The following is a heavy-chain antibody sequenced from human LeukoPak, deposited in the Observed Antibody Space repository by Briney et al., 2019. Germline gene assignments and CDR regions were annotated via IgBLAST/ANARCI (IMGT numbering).Heavy chain of an antibody. CDR3: ARVLPKGGHYGDYGFDY. CDR1: GASLTSYY. V-gene: IGHV4-59*01. Sequence: SETLSLTCTLSGASLTSYYWTWIRQPPGKGLEWMGYIYYTGSTNYNPSLMSRVTISVDTSKNQFSLRLNSVTAADTAVYYCARVLPKGGHYGDYGFDYWGQGTLVTVSS. J-gene: IGHJ4*02. D-gene: IGHD4-17*01. CDR2: IYYTGST.